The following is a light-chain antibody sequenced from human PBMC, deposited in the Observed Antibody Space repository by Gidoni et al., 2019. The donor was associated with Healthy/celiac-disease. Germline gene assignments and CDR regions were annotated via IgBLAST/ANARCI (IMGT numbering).Light chain of an antibody. CDR3: MQALQKVT. CDR1: QSLLHSNGYNY. Sequence: DIVMTQSPLSLPVTPGEPASISCRSSQSLLHSNGYNYLDWYLQKPGQSPQLLIYLGSNRASGVPDRFSGSRSGTDFTLKISRVEAEDVGVYYCMQALQKVTFXXXTSXRSN. V-gene: IGKV2-28*01. J-gene: IGKJ2*01. CDR2: LGS.